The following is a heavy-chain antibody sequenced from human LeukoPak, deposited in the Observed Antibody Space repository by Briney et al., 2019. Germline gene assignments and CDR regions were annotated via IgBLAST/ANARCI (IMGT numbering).Heavy chain of an antibody. CDR3: ARDRGFSYGIDF. D-gene: IGHD5-18*01. V-gene: IGHV3-7*04. CDR2: IQQDGSEK. J-gene: IGHJ4*02. CDR1: GFTFSDYW. Sequence: GESLRLSCAASGFTFSDYWMSWVRQAPGKGLEWVANIQQDGSEKYYVDSVKGRFTISRGNAKKSLFLQVSSVRGEDTAVYYCARDRGFSYGIDFWGQGTLVTVSS.